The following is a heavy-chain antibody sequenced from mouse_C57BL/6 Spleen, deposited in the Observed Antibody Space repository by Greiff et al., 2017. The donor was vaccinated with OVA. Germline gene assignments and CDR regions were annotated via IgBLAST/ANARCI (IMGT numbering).Heavy chain of an antibody. CDR3: ASIYDYDEVDAMDY. V-gene: IGHV2-2*01. D-gene: IGHD2-4*01. CDR2: IWSGGST. CDR1: GFSLTSYG. Sequence: QVQLKESGPGLVQPSQSLSITCTVSGFSLTSYGVHWVRQSPGKGLEWLGVIWSGGSTDYNAAFISRLSISKDNSKSQVFFKMNSLQADDTAIYYCASIYDYDEVDAMDYWGQGTSVTVSS. J-gene: IGHJ4*01.